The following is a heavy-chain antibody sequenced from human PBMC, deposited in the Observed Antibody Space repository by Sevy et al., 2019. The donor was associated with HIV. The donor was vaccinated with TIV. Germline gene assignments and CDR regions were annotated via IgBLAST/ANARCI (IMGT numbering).Heavy chain of an antibody. J-gene: IGHJ6*02. CDR1: GYDFSTYW. V-gene: IGHV5-51*01. Sequence: GESLKISCKGSGYDFSTYWIAWVRQMPGKGLELMGIIFPGDSDIRYSPSFQGQVTISADDSIRTSYLQWRSLKASDTAIYYCARRGILLRGGDYFYYGLDVWGQGTTVTVSS. CDR3: ARRGILLRGGDYFYYGLDV. D-gene: IGHD1-26*01. CDR2: IFPGDSDI.